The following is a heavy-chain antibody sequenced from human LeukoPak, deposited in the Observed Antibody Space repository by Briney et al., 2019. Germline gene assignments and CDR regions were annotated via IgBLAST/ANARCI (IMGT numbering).Heavy chain of an antibody. V-gene: IGHV4-4*08. Sequence: SETLSLTCTVSGGSISSYYWSWIRQPPGKGLEWIGYIYTSGSTNYNPSLKSRVTMSVDTSKNQFSLKLSSVTAADTAVYYCARVKGYMDVWGKGTTVTVSS. J-gene: IGHJ6*03. CDR3: ARVKGYMDV. CDR1: GGSISSYY. CDR2: IYTSGST.